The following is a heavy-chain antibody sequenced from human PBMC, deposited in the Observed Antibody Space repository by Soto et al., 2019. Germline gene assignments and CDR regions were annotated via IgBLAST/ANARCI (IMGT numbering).Heavy chain of an antibody. Sequence: QVQLVQSGAEVKKPGASVKVSCKASGYTFTSYGISWVRQAPGQGLEWMGWISAYNGNTNYAQKPQGRVTMTTDTSTSTAYMELRSLRSDDTAVYYCASPIGSRFRYYYGMDVWGQGTTVTVSS. CDR1: GYTFTSYG. CDR3: ASPIGSRFRYYYGMDV. V-gene: IGHV1-18*01. J-gene: IGHJ6*02. D-gene: IGHD2-2*01. CDR2: ISAYNGNT.